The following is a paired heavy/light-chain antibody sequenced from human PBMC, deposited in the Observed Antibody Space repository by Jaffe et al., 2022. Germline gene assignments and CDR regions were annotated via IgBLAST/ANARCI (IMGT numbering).Heavy chain of an antibody. V-gene: IGHV2-5*02. CDR2: IYWDDDK. CDR1: GFSLSTSGVG. J-gene: IGHJ4*02. CDR3: AHGYYYDSSGYFHAWYFDY. Sequence: QITLKESGPTLVKPTQTLTLTCTFSGFSLSTSGVGVGWIRQPPGKALEWLALIYWDDDKRYSPSLKSRLTITKDTSKNQVVLTMTNMDPVDTATYYCAHGYYYDSSGYFHAWYFDYWGQGTLVTVSS. D-gene: IGHD3-22*01.
Light chain of an antibody. V-gene: IGKV1-39*01. Sequence: DIQMTQSPSSLSASVGDRVTITCRASQSISSYLNWYQQKPGKAPKLLIYAASSLQSGVPSRFSGSGSGTDFTLTISSLQPEDFATYYCQQSYSTPPELTFGGGTKVEIK. J-gene: IGKJ4*01. CDR1: QSISSY. CDR3: QQSYSTPPELT. CDR2: AAS.